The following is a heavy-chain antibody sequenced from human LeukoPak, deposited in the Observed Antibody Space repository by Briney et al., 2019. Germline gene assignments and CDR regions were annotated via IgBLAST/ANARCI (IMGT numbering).Heavy chain of an antibody. Sequence: PGRSLRLSCAVSGFTFSSYAMHWVRQAPGKGLEWVAVISYDGTIRNYADSVKGRFTISRDNSKNTLYLQMNSLTAEDTALYYCAKGGCSSTTCYLANPWGQGTLVTVSS. J-gene: IGHJ5*02. V-gene: IGHV3-30*18. D-gene: IGHD2-2*01. CDR1: GFTFSSYA. CDR2: ISYDGTIR. CDR3: AKGGCSSTTCYLANP.